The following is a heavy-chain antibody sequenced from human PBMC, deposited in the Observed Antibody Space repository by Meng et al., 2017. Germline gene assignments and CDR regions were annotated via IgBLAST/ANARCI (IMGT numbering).Heavy chain of an antibody. CDR3: ASNIPPRWDIVVVPAAEVPYYYYGMDV. Sequence: ASVKVSCKASGGTFSSYAISWVRQAPGQGLEWMGRINPNSGGTNYAQKFQGRVTMTRDTSISTAYMELSRLRSDDTAVYYCASNIPPRWDIVVVPAAEVPYYYYGMDVWGQGTTVTVSS. V-gene: IGHV1-2*06. CDR2: INPNSGGT. CDR1: GGTFSSYA. D-gene: IGHD2-2*01. J-gene: IGHJ6*02.